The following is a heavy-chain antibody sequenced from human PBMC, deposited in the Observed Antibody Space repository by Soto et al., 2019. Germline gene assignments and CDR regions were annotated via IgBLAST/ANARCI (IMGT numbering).Heavy chain of an antibody. CDR2: IYYSGST. CDR1: GGSISSSSYY. J-gene: IGHJ6*02. CDR3: ANLAVAGTGYYYYGMDV. V-gene: IGHV4-39*01. Sequence: SETLSLTCTVSGGSISSSSYYWGWIRQPPGKGLEWIGSIYYSGSTYYNPSLKSRVTISVDTSKNQFSLKLSSVTAADTAVYYCANLAVAGTGYYYYGMDVWGQGTTVTVSS. D-gene: IGHD6-19*01.